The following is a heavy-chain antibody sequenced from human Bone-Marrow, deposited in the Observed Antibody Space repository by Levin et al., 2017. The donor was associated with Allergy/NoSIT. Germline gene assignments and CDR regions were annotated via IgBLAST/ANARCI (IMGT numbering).Heavy chain of an antibody. Sequence: PGGSLRLSCAASGFSLSSYGMQWVRQAPGKGLEWVAVISHDGSVKYHADSVKGRCAISRDNSGNTLHLQMDSLRPEDTGIYYCATYYEYWSGPGVDYYYGMDVWGQGITVTVSS. V-gene: IGHV3-30*03. J-gene: IGHJ6*02. CDR1: GFSLSSYG. CDR2: ISHDGSVK. D-gene: IGHD3-3*01. CDR3: ATYYEYWSGPGVDYYYGMDV.